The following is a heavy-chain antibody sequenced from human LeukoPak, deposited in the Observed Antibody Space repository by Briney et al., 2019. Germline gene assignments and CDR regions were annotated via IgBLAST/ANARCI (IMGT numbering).Heavy chain of an antibody. CDR1: GGSISSSNW. V-gene: IGHV4-4*02. Sequence: PSETLSLTCAVSGGSISSSNWWSWVRQPLGKGLEWIGEIYRSGSTNYNPSLKSRVTISVDKSKNQFSLKLSSVTAADTAMYYCARYRGASGYHFDYWGQGTLVTVSS. D-gene: IGHD5-12*01. J-gene: IGHJ4*02. CDR3: ARYRGASGYHFDY. CDR2: IYRSGST.